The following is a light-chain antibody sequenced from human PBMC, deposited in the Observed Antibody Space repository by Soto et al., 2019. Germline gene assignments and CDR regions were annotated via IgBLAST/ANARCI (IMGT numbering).Light chain of an antibody. CDR3: HQYTSGLRT. V-gene: IGKV3-15*01. CDR1: QNLATN. CDR2: GAS. J-gene: IGKJ4*02. Sequence: IVMTQSPATLSVSPGDRATLSCRASQNLATNMAWYQQKPGQAPRLLIHGASIRATGVPARFTGSGSGTEFTLTINSLQSEVFEVYCHQYTSGLRTFGRGTKVDNK.